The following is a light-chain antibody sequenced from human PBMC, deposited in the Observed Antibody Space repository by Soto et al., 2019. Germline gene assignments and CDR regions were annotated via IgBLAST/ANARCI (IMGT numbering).Light chain of an antibody. CDR3: QQYNNWPET. J-gene: IGKJ1*01. CDR1: QSGSSN. Sequence: EIVMTQSPATLSVSPGERATLSGSSSQSGSSNLAWYQQKPGQAPRLLIYGASTRATGIPARFSGSGSGTEFTLTISSLQSEDFAVYYCQQYNNWPETFGQGTKVEIK. CDR2: GAS. V-gene: IGKV3-15*01.